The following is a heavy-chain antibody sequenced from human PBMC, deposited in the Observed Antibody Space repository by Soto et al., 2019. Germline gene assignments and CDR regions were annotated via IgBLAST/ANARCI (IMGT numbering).Heavy chain of an antibody. CDR2: ISAYNGNT. Sequence: QVQLVQSGAEVKKPGASVKVSCKASGYSYTSYGISWVRQAPGQGLEWMGWISAYNGNTNYAQKLQGRVTMTTDTSTSVAYMELRSLRSDDTAVYYCARGDYYDSGKYYFDYWGQGTLVTVSS. CDR1: GYSYTSYG. V-gene: IGHV1-18*01. D-gene: IGHD3-10*01. CDR3: ARGDYYDSGKYYFDY. J-gene: IGHJ4*02.